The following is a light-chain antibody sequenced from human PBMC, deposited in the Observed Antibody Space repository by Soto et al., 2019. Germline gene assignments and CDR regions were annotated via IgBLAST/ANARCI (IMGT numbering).Light chain of an antibody. J-gene: IGKJ3*01. Sequence: DIVMTQSPDSLAVSLGERATINCKSSQSVLYSSNNNNCLAWYQQKPGQPPKLLIYWASTRESGVPDRFSGSGSGTDFTLTISSLQAEDVAVYYCQQYYTTPFTSGPGTKVDIK. CDR2: WAS. V-gene: IGKV4-1*01. CDR3: QQYYTTPFT. CDR1: QSVLYSSNNNNC.